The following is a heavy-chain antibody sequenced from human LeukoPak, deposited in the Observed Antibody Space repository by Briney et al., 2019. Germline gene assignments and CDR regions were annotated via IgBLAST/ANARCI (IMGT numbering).Heavy chain of an antibody. CDR1: GASMSSVSYY. J-gene: IGHJ5*02. Sequence: SETLSLTCTISGASMSSVSYYWDWIRQPPGKGLEWIGNIYYSGNTHYNPSLKSRVTISLDTSKNQFSLNLRSVTAADTAVCYCVASVLLSRFDPWGPGTLVTVSS. V-gene: IGHV4-39*01. CDR2: IYYSGNT. CDR3: VASVLLSRFDP. D-gene: IGHD2-21*01.